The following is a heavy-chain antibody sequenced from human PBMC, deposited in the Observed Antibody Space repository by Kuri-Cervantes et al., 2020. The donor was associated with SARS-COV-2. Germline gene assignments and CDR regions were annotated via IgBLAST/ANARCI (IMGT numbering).Heavy chain of an antibody. V-gene: IGHV1-2*02. Sequence: ASVKVSCKASGYTFSGYYMHWVRQAPGQGLEWMGWINPNSGATDYAQKFQGRVTVTRDTSTTTVYMELRSLRSDDTAVYYCARQVLLIFYYYMDVWGKGTTVTVSS. J-gene: IGHJ6*03. CDR3: ARQVLLIFYYYMDV. D-gene: IGHD2/OR15-2a*01. CDR2: INPNSGAT. CDR1: GYTFSGYY.